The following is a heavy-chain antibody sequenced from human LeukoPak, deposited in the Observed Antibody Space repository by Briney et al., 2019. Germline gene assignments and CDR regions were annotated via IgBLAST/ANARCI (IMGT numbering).Heavy chain of an antibody. J-gene: IGHJ3*02. CDR3: ARLQPKTYYYGSGSLVGAFDI. CDR2: INHSGST. D-gene: IGHD3-10*01. CDR1: GGSFSGYY. V-gene: IGHV4-34*01. Sequence: SETLSLTCAVYGGSFSGYYWSWIRQPPGKGLEWIGEINHSGSTNYNPSLKSRVTISVDTSKNQFSLKLSSVTAADTAVYYCARLQPKTYYYGSGSLVGAFDIWGQGTMVTVSS.